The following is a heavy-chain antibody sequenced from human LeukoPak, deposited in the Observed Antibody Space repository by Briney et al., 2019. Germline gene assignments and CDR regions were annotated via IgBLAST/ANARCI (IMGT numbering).Heavy chain of an antibody. V-gene: IGHV3-23*01. Sequence: GGSLRLSCAASGFTFSSYAMSWVRQAPGKGLEWVSAISGSGGSTYYADSVKGRFTISRDNAKNSLYLQMNNLRAEDTAVYYCARVRVDTAMDYFDYWGQGTLVTVSS. CDR1: GFTFSSYA. CDR2: ISGSGGST. D-gene: IGHD5-18*01. CDR3: ARVRVDTAMDYFDY. J-gene: IGHJ4*02.